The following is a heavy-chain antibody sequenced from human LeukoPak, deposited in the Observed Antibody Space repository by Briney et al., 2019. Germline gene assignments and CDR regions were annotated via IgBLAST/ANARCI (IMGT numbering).Heavy chain of an antibody. J-gene: IGHJ4*02. CDR2: VTWDGSFT. V-gene: IGHV3-43D*03. Sequence: GGSLRLSCAASGFNFDDYAMHWVRQAPGKGLEWVSLVTWDGSFTYYVDSVKGPFTISRDNSKNSLYLQMNSLRAEDTAFYYCAKARNAVAGTVYYFDNWGQGTLFTVSS. CDR1: GFNFDDYA. D-gene: IGHD6-19*01. CDR3: AKARNAVAGTVYYFDN.